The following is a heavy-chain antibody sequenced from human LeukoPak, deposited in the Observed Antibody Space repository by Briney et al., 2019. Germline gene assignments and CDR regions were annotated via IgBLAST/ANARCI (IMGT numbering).Heavy chain of an antibody. CDR1: GFTFSSYA. V-gene: IGHV3-23*01. D-gene: IGHD6-19*01. J-gene: IGHJ4*02. Sequence: GGSLRLSCAASGFTFSSYAMSWVRQAPGKGLEWVSAISGSGGSTYYADSVKGRFTISRDNSKNTLYLQMNSLRAEDTAVYYCAKGSRVSVAGTPPPRYDYWGQGTLVTVSS. CDR2: ISGSGGST. CDR3: AKGSRVSVAGTPPPRYDY.